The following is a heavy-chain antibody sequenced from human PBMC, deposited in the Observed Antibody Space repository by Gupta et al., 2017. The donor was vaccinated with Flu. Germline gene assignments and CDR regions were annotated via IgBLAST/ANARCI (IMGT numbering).Heavy chain of an antibody. J-gene: IGHJ3*02. V-gene: IGHV4-34*01. CDR1: GGSFSGYY. Sequence: QVQLQQWGAGLLKPSETLSLTCAVYGGSFSGYYWRWIRQPPGKGLEWIGEINHSGSTNYNPSLKSRVTISVDTSKNQFSLKLSSVTAADTAVYYCARGLYSRYSSGGYPHRAIAFDIGGQGTMVTVSS. D-gene: IGHD6-19*01. CDR2: INHSGST. CDR3: ARGLYSRYSSGGYPHRAIAFDI.